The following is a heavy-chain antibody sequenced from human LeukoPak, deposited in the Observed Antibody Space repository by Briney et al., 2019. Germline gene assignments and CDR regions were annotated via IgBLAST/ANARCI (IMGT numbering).Heavy chain of an antibody. CDR3: ARGADYKTVKYDY. CDR2: ISAYSGHT. V-gene: IGHV1-18*01. Sequence: ASVKVSCKASGYPFTSYGTVWVRQAPGQGLEWMGWISAYSGHTNYAQKLQGRVTMTTDRSTSTVYMELRSLRFDDTAVYYCARGADYKTVKYDYWGQGTLVTVSS. CDR1: GYPFTSYG. J-gene: IGHJ4*02. D-gene: IGHD4-11*01.